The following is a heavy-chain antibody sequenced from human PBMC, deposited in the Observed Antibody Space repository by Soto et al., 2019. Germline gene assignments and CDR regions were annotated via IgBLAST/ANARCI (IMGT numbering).Heavy chain of an antibody. V-gene: IGHV3-9*01. Sequence: GGSLRLSCAASGFTFNDYTMHWVRQGPGKGLEWVSGISWKTGSIGYADSVKGRFTISRDNAKNSLYLQMNSLTAEDTAPYYCAKDRPRQYSSAWTFDYWGQGTLVTVSS. D-gene: IGHD6-19*01. CDR3: AKDRPRQYSSAWTFDY. CDR1: GFTFNDYT. J-gene: IGHJ4*02. CDR2: ISWKTGSI.